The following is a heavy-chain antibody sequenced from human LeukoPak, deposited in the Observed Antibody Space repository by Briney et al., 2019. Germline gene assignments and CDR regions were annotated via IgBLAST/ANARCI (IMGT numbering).Heavy chain of an antibody. J-gene: IGHJ4*02. D-gene: IGHD3-10*01. CDR1: GFTFSSYG. V-gene: IGHV3-23*01. CDR3: ARVEGSGSYYYSFNY. CDR2: ISGSGGST. Sequence: GGSPRLSCAASGFTFSSYGMSWVRQAPGKGLEWVSAISGSGGSTYYADSLEGRFTISRDNSKNTLYLQMNSLRAEDTAVYYCARVEGSGSYYYSFNYWGQGTLVTVSS.